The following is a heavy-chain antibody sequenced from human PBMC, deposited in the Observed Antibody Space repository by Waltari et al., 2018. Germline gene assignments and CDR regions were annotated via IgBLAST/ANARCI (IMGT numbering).Heavy chain of an antibody. CDR2: FDPEDGET. CDR1: GYTLTELS. CDR3: ATALPYYYDSSGYYDY. Sequence: QVQLVQSGAEVKKPGASVKVSYKVSGYTLTELSMHWVRQAPGKGLEWMGGFDPEDGETIYAQKCQGRVTMTEDTSTDTAYMELSSLRSEDTAVYYCATALPYYYDSSGYYDYWGQGTLVTVSS. D-gene: IGHD3-22*01. J-gene: IGHJ4*02. V-gene: IGHV1-24*01.